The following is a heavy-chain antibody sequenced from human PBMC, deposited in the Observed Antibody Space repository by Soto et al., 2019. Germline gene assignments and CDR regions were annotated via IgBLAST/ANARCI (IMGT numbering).Heavy chain of an antibody. V-gene: IGHV5-51*01. D-gene: IGHD3-22*01. Sequence: PGESLKISCKGSGYSFTSYWIGWVRQMPGKGLGWMGIIYPGDSDTRYSPSFQGQVTISADKSISTAYLQWSSLKASDTAMYYCARQGGDYYYDSSGHDAFDIWGQGTMVTVSS. CDR1: GYSFTSYW. CDR2: IYPGDSDT. CDR3: ARQGGDYYYDSSGHDAFDI. J-gene: IGHJ3*02.